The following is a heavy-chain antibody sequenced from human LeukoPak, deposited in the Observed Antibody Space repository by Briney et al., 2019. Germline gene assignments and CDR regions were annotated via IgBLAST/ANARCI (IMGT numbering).Heavy chain of an antibody. J-gene: IGHJ4*02. Sequence: SGPTLVKPSETLSLTCTVSGGSISSYYWSWIRQPAGKGLEWIGYIYYSGSTNYNPSLKSRVTISVDTSENQFSLKLSSVTAADTAVYYCARSNYDFWSGYLMDYWGQGTLVTVSS. CDR1: GGSISSYY. V-gene: IGHV4-59*01. CDR2: IYYSGST. D-gene: IGHD3-3*01. CDR3: ARSNYDFWSGYLMDY.